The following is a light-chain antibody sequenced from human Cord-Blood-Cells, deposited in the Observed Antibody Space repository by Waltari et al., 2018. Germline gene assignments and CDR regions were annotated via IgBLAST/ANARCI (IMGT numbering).Light chain of an antibody. CDR2: GNS. J-gene: IGLJ3*02. CDR3: QSYDSSLSGRWV. CDR1: SSNIGAGYD. V-gene: IGLV1-40*01. Sequence: QSVLTQPPSASGAPGQRVPISCTGSSSNIGAGYDVHWYQQLPGTAPKPLIYGNSNRPSGVPDRFSGSKSGTSASLAITGLQAEDEADYYCQSYDSSLSGRWVFGGGTKLTVL.